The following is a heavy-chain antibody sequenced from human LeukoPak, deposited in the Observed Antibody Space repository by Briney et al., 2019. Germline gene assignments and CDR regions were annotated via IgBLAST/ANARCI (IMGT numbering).Heavy chain of an antibody. CDR3: ARTAIGYSDSSGYYFGY. CDR1: GFTFSSYS. Sequence: GGSLRLSCAASGFTFSSYSMNWVRQAPGKGLEWVSSIGGRNGYIYYANSVKGRFTISRDNAKNSLYLQMNGLRAEDTAVYYCARTAIGYSDSSGYYFGYWGQGTLVTVSS. D-gene: IGHD3-22*01. CDR2: IGGRNGYI. J-gene: IGHJ4*02. V-gene: IGHV3-21*01.